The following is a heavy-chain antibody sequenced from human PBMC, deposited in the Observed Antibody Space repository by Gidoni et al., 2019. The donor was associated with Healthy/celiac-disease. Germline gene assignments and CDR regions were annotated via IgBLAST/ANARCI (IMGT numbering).Heavy chain of an antibody. CDR2: ISGSGGST. CDR3: AKSTQVRRYHYYGMDV. J-gene: IGHJ6*02. D-gene: IGHD3-10*01. Sequence: EVQLLESGGGLVQPGGSLRLSCAASGFTFSSCAMSWVRQAPGKGLACVSAISGSGGSTYYADAVKGRFTISRDNSKNTLYLQMNSLRAEDTAVYYCAKSTQVRRYHYYGMDVWGQGTTVTVSS. CDR1: GFTFSSCA. V-gene: IGHV3-23*01.